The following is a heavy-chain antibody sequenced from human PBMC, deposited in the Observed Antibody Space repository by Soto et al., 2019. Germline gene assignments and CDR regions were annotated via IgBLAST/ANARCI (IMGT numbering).Heavy chain of an antibody. CDR2: ISYDGSNK. D-gene: IGHD2-21*01. J-gene: IGHJ4*02. CDR1: GFTFSSYA. CDR3: ARDVDPHLPYYFDY. V-gene: IGHV3-30-3*01. Sequence: GGSLRLSCAASGFTFSSYAMHWVRQAPGKGLEWVAVISYDGSNKYYADSVKGRFTISRDNSKNTLYLQMNSLRAEDTAVYYCARDVDPHLPYYFDYWGQGTLVTV.